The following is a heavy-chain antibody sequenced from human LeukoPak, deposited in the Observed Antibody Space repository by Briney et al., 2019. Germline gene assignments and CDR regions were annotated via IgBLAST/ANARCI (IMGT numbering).Heavy chain of an antibody. Sequence: GGSLRLSCAASGFTFSSYGMNWVRQAPGKGLEWVAVIWYDGSNKYYADSVKGRFTISRENAKNSLYLQMNSLRAGDTAVYYCARADSQRGHQNAFDIWGQGTMVTVSS. CDR2: IWYDGSNK. CDR1: GFTFSSYG. J-gene: IGHJ3*02. CDR3: ARADSQRGHQNAFDI. V-gene: IGHV3-33*01. D-gene: IGHD6-25*01.